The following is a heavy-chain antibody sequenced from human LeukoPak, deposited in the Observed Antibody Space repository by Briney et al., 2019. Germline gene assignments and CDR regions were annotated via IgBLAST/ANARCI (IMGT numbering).Heavy chain of an antibody. J-gene: IGHJ6*02. D-gene: IGHD3-16*01. V-gene: IGHV3-30-3*01. CDR2: ISYDGSNK. CDR3: ARGLWRWAMDV. CDR1: GFTFSSYA. Sequence: GGSLRLSCAASGFTFSSYAMHWVRQAPGKGLEWVAVISYDGSNKYYADSVKGRFTISRDNSKSTLYLQMNSLRAEDTAVYYCARGLWRWAMDVWGQGTTVTVSS.